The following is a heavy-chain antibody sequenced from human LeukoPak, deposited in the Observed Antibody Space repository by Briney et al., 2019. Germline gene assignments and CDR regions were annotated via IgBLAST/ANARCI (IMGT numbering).Heavy chain of an antibody. CDR2: IYYSGST. CDR1: GGSISSGSYY. D-gene: IGHD4-23*01. V-gene: IGHV4-39*07. Sequence: SETLSLTCSVSGGSISSGSYYWGWIRQPPGKELEWIGSIYYSGSTYYNPSLKSRITISLDTSKNQFSLKLSSVTAADTAVYYCARDKTSEVVNYFDYWGQGTLVTVSS. CDR3: ARDKTSEVVNYFDY. J-gene: IGHJ4*02.